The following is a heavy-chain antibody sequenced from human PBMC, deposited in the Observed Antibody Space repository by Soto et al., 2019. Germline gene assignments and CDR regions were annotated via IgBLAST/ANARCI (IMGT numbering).Heavy chain of an antibody. D-gene: IGHD6-19*01. Sequence: QVQLVQSGAEVKKPGASVKVSCKASGYTFTGYYMHWVRQAPGQGLEWMGWINPNSGGTNYAQKFQGRVTMTRDTSISTAYMELSRLRSDDTAVYYCARGDGAVAGTRWYFALWGRGTLVTVSS. CDR3: ARGDGAVAGTRWYFAL. V-gene: IGHV1-2*02. CDR2: INPNSGGT. J-gene: IGHJ2*01. CDR1: GYTFTGYY.